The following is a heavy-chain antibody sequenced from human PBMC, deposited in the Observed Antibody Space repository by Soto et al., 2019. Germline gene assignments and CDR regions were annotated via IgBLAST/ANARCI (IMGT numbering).Heavy chain of an antibody. J-gene: IGHJ6*02. CDR1: GYSFTNYW. CDR3: ARLRSGYYDSSGNYYYYGMDV. Sequence: GESLKISCKGSGYSFTNYWIGWVRQMPGKGLEWMGIIYPGDSDTRHSPSFQGQVTISADKSISTAYPQWSSLKASDTAMYYCARLRSGYYDSSGNYYYYGMDVWGQGTTVTVS. D-gene: IGHD3-22*01. CDR2: IYPGDSDT. V-gene: IGHV5-51*01.